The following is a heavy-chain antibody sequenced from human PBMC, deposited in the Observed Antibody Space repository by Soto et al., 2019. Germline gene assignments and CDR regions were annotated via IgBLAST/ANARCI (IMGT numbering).Heavy chain of an antibody. V-gene: IGHV4-30-4*01. CDR1: GGSISSGDYY. CDR3: AREMITFGGVIDPYYYYGMDV. J-gene: IGHJ6*02. CDR2: IYYSGST. Sequence: SETLSLTCTVSGGSISSGDYYWSWIRQPPGKGLEWIGYIYYSGSTYFNPSLKSRVTISVDTSKNQFSLKLSSVTAADTAVYYCAREMITFGGVIDPYYYYGMDVWGQGTTVTVSS. D-gene: IGHD3-16*02.